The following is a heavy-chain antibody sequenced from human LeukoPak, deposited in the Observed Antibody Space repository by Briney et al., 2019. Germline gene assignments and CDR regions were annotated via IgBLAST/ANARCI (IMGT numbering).Heavy chain of an antibody. J-gene: IGHJ6*03. D-gene: IGHD6-13*01. Sequence: SETLSLTCTVSGGSISSYYWSWIRQPPGKGLEWIGYIYCSGSTNYNPSLKSRVTMSVDTSKNQFSLKLSSVTAADTAVYYCAREEGIAAARDYYYYMDVWGKGTTVTISS. CDR1: GGSISSYY. CDR2: IYCSGST. CDR3: AREEGIAAARDYYYYMDV. V-gene: IGHV4-59*12.